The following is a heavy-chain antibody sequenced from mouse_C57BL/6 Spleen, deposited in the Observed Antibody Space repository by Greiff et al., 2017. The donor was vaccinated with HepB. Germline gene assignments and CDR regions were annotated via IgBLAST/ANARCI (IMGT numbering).Heavy chain of an antibody. CDR1: GFTFSDYG. V-gene: IGHV5-17*01. J-gene: IGHJ1*03. Sequence: EVKLMESGGGLVKPGGSLKLSCAASGFTFSDYGMHWVRQAPEKGLEWVAYISSGSSTIYYADTVKGRFTISRDNAKNTLFLQMTSLRSEDTAMYYCARRDYDYDWYFDVWGTGTTVTVSS. D-gene: IGHD2-4*01. CDR3: ARRDYDYDWYFDV. CDR2: ISSGSSTI.